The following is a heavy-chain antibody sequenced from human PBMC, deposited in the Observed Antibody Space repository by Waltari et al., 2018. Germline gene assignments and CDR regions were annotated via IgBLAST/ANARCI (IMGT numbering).Heavy chain of an antibody. D-gene: IGHD3-3*01. CDR3: ARDQRFLESLYPYYYALDA. V-gene: IGHV4-38-2*02. CDR1: NFYISDGYY. CDR2: IYHSGTT. Sequence: QVQLQESGPVLVKPSETLSLTCAVSNFYISDGYYWGWIRQSPGKGLEWIGSIYHSGTTHYNPSLESLVTISVDRSRNQFSLKVTSVSAADTAVYFCARDQRFLESLYPYYYALDAWGRGITVTVSS. J-gene: IGHJ6*02.